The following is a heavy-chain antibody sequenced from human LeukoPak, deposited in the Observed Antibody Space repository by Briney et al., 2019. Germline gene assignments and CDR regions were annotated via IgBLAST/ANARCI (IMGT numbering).Heavy chain of an antibody. V-gene: IGHV3-23*01. CDR2: IRGSGDTP. J-gene: IGHJ4*02. Sequence: PGGSLRLSCAASGFIFSSYDMSWVRQAPGKGLEWLSAIRGSGDTPNYADSVKGRVTISRDNSKNTLYLLMNSLRAEDTAVYYCAKSGNGAYFDYWGQGTLVTVSS. D-gene: IGHD5-12*01. CDR3: AKSGNGAYFDY. CDR1: GFIFSSYD.